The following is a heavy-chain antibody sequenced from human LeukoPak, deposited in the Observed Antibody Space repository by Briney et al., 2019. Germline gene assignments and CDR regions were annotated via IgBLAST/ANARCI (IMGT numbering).Heavy chain of an antibody. V-gene: IGHV4-34*01. Sequence: SQTLSLTCAVYGGSFSGYYWGWIRQPPGKGLEWILEINHSGSTNYNPRLKSRVSISRYTSKNNCSLKLSSLTAPGTAVYYCARLRTVDTAIVSYNYYYYMDVWGKGTTVTVSS. CDR1: GGSFSGYY. CDR3: ARLRTVDTAIVSYNYYYYMDV. J-gene: IGHJ6*03. D-gene: IGHD5-18*01. CDR2: INHSGST.